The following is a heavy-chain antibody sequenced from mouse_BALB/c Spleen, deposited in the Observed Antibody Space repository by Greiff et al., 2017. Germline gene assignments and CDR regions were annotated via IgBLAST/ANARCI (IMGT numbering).Heavy chain of an antibody. Sequence: EVQLVESGGGLVQPGGSLKLSCAASGFTFSSYGMSWVRQTPDKRLELVATINSNGGSTYYPDSVKGRFTISRDNAKNTLYLQLSSLKSEDTAMYYCARIYVDYYDAMDYWGQGTSVTVSS. J-gene: IGHJ4*01. D-gene: IGHD2-3*01. CDR2: INSNGGST. V-gene: IGHV5-6-3*01. CDR3: ARIYVDYYDAMDY. CDR1: GFTFSSYG.